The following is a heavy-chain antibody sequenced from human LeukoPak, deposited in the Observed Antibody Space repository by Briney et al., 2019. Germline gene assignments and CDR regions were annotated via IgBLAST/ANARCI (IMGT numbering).Heavy chain of an antibody. Sequence: GGSLRLSCAASGFTFSSYAMSWVRLAPGKGLEWVSAISGSGGSTYYADSVKGRFTISRDNSKNTLYLQMNSLRAEDTAVYYCAKAVGVPAARGYFDYWGQGTLVTVSS. CDR1: GFTFSSYA. J-gene: IGHJ4*02. CDR2: ISGSGGST. V-gene: IGHV3-23*01. CDR3: AKAVGVPAARGYFDY. D-gene: IGHD2-2*01.